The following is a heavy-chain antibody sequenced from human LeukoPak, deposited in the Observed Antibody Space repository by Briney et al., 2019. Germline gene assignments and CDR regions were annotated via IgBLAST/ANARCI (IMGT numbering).Heavy chain of an antibody. V-gene: IGHV1-2*02. CDR3: ARPHCSGGSCYPFDY. CDR2: INPNSGGT. J-gene: IGHJ4*02. D-gene: IGHD2-15*01. CDR1: EYTFTGYY. Sequence: GASVKVSCKASEYTFTGYYMHWVRQAPGQGLEWMGWINPNSGGTNYAQKFQGRVTMTRDTSISTAYMELSRLRSDDTAVYYCARPHCSGGSCYPFDYWGQGTLVTVSS.